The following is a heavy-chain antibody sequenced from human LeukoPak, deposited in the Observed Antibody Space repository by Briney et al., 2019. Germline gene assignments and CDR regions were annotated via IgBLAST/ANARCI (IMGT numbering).Heavy chain of an antibody. J-gene: IGHJ4*02. V-gene: IGHV4-30-4*08. D-gene: IGHD5-12*01. Sequence: SQTLSLTCTVSGGSISSGDYYWSWIRQPPGKGLEWIGYIYYSGSTYYNPSLKSRVTISVDTSKNQFSLKLSSVTAADTAVYYCARIRTPVATIDYWGQGTLVTVSS. CDR3: ARIRTPVATIDY. CDR2: IYYSGST. CDR1: GGSISSGDYY.